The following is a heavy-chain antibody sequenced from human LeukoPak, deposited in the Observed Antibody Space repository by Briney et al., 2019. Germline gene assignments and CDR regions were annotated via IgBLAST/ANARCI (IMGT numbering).Heavy chain of an antibody. CDR3: ARLNPAAAGTEGPNFDY. D-gene: IGHD6-13*01. V-gene: IGHV4-59*11. J-gene: IGHJ4*02. CDR2: IYYSGST. Sequence: SETLSLTCTVSGGSISSHYWSWIRQPPGKGLEWIGYIYYSGSTNYNPSLKSRVTISVDTSKNQFSLKLSSVTAADTAVYYCARLNPAAAGTEGPNFDYWGQGTLVTVSS. CDR1: GGSISSHY.